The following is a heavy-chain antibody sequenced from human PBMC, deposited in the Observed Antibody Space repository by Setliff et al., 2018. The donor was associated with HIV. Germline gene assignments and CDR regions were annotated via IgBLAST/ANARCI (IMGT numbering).Heavy chain of an antibody. Sequence: PGGSLRLSCAASGFPFSNYAMSWVRQAPGKGLEWVSAISSGGGTYYADFVKGRFTISRDNSKNTLYLQMNSLRAEDTAVYYCARDKDEDYGSTSFDYWGQGILVTVSS. CDR3: ARDKDEDYGSTSFDY. D-gene: IGHD4-17*01. CDR2: ISSGGGT. V-gene: IGHV3-23*01. CDR1: GFPFSNYA. J-gene: IGHJ4*02.